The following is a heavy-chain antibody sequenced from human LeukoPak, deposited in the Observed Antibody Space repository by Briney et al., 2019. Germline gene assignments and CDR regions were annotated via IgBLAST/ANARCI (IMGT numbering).Heavy chain of an antibody. D-gene: IGHD1-1*01. J-gene: IGHJ4*02. CDR1: GYTFTSYT. CDR2: ISAYNGNT. Sequence: ASVKVSCKPSGYTFTSYTISWVRQAPGQRPEWVGWISAYNGNTRYAEELQGRITMTTDTSRTTAYMELRSLTSDDTAIYYCARGAGQLELLDYWGQGTLVTVSS. V-gene: IGHV1-18*01. CDR3: ARGAGQLELLDY.